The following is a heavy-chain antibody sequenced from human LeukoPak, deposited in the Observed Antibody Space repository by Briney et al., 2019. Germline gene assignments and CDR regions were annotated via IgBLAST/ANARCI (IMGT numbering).Heavy chain of an antibody. D-gene: IGHD2-2*01. CDR1: GYSFMDYW. Sequence: GESLKISCKGSGYSFMDYWIGWVRQMPGKGPDWMGFIFPHDSNTKYSPSFQGQVTISVDKSISTAYVQWSSLKASDTAMYYCARLLGYCCSTSCSWFDPWGQGTLVTVSS. V-gene: IGHV5-51*01. CDR3: ARLLGYCCSTSCSWFDP. J-gene: IGHJ5*02. CDR2: IFPHDSNT.